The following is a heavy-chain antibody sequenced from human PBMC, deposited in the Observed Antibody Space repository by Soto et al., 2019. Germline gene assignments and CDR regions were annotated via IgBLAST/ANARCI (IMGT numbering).Heavy chain of an antibody. V-gene: IGHV3-30*19. D-gene: IGHD4-17*01. Sequence: SGFTFSSYSMNWVRQAPGKGLEWVAVISYDGSNKYYADSLKGRFTISRDNSKNTLYLQMNSLRAEDTAVYYCARAYTCCYGDIFDYWGQGTLVTVSS. CDR3: ARAYTCCYGDIFDY. CDR2: ISYDGSNK. CDR1: GFTFSSYS. J-gene: IGHJ4*02.